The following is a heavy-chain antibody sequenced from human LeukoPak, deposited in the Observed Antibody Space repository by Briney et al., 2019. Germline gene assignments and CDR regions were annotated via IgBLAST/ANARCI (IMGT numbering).Heavy chain of an antibody. CDR1: GFTFSSYW. V-gene: IGHV3-74*01. CDR2: INTDGSST. J-gene: IGHJ3*02. Sequence: GGSLRLSCAASGFTFSSYWMHWVRQAPGKGLVWVSRINTDGSSTTYADSVKGRFTISRDNAKNTLYLQMNSLRAEDTAVYYCARVALLYYYDSSGYDAFDIWGQGTMVTVSS. CDR3: ARVALLYYYDSSGYDAFDI. D-gene: IGHD3-22*01.